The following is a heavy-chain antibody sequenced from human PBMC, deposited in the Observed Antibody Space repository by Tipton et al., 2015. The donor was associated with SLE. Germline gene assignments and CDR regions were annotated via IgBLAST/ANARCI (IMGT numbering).Heavy chain of an antibody. CDR1: GGSISSYY. V-gene: IGHV4-59*12. CDR3: ARDRLTGDRNYYYNDMAV. Sequence: TLSLTCTVSGGSISSYYWSWIRQPPGKGLEWIGYIHHSGTTNYNPSLQSRVTISRDPSKNQFSLKLSSVTAADTAVYYCARDRLTGDRNYYYNDMAVWAKGTSVAVS. D-gene: IGHD7-27*01. CDR2: IHHSGTT. J-gene: IGHJ6*03.